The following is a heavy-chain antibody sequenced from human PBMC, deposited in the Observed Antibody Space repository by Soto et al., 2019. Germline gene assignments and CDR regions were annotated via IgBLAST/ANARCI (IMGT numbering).Heavy chain of an antibody. V-gene: IGHV3-15*01. D-gene: IGHD5-18*01. CDR3: TTDPLPAMGRGEGYFDY. CDR2: IKGETDGGTT. Sequence: EVQLVESGEGLVTPGGSLRLSCVASGFTFNNVWMTWVRQAPGKGLEWVGHIKGETDGGTTDYAAPVKGRFTISRDDSKNTLFLQMSSLKTEDTGVYYCTTDPLPAMGRGEGYFDYWGQGTLVTVSS. CDR1: GFTFNNVW. J-gene: IGHJ4*02.